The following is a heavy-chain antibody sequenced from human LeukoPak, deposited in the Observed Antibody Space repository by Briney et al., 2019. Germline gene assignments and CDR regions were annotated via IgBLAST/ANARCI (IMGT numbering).Heavy chain of an antibody. CDR3: AKDYSGSYYAPCDP. CDR2: ISWNSGSI. Sequence: GGSLRLSCAASGFTFDDYAMHWVRQAPGKGLEWVSGISWNSGSIGYADSVKGRFTISRDNAKNSLYLQMNSLRAEDTALYYCAKDYSGSYYAPCDPWGQGTLVTVSS. CDR1: GFTFDDYA. D-gene: IGHD1-26*01. J-gene: IGHJ5*02. V-gene: IGHV3-9*01.